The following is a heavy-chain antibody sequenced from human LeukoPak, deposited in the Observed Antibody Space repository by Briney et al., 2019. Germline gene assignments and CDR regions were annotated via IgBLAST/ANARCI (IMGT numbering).Heavy chain of an antibody. J-gene: IGHJ6*03. CDR1: GCSISSYY. CDR3: ARVRGSSWNADYYYHYMDV. CDR2: IYCSGST. Sequence: SETLSLTCAASGCSISSYYWSWVRQPPGKGLEWIWDIYCSGSTNYNASLKRRVTISVGASKYKVSLKVSSVTAADTAVYYCARVRGSSWNADYYYHYMDVWGKGTTVTISS. D-gene: IGHD6-13*01. V-gene: IGHV4-59*01.